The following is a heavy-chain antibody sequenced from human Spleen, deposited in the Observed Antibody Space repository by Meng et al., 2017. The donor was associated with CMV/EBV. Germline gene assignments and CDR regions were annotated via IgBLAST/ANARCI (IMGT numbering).Heavy chain of an antibody. Sequence: ASVQVSCKASRYTFTTCLIHWVRQAPGHGLEWIGVVDPSGAPTNYAQRFQGRATITTDESTRTPYMELSSLRSEDTAVYYCAREDSSPAGYYFGYWGQGTLVTVS. CDR2: VDPSGAPT. D-gene: IGHD6-19*01. CDR3: AREDSSPAGYYFGY. V-gene: IGHV1-46*01. J-gene: IGHJ4*02. CDR1: RYTFTTCL.